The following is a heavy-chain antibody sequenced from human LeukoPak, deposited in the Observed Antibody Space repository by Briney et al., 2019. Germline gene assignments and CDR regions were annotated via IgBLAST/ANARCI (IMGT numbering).Heavy chain of an antibody. J-gene: IGHJ4*02. CDR1: GGSFSGYY. CDR2: INHSGST. CDR3: VGGASMIVQVDY. Sequence: SETLSLTCAVYGGSFSGYYWSWIRQPPGKGLEWIGEINHSGSTNYNPSLTVTISVDSSKNQFSLKLNSVTAADTAVYYCVGGASMIVQVDYWGQGALVTVSS. D-gene: IGHD3-22*01. V-gene: IGHV4-34*01.